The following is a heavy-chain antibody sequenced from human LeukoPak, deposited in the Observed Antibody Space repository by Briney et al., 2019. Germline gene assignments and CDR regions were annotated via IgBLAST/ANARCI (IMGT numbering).Heavy chain of an antibody. J-gene: IGHJ5*02. D-gene: IGHD2-2*01. CDR3: ARDRRVVPAALNWFDP. V-gene: IGHV1-3*01. CDR1: GYTFTGYY. CDR2: INAGNGNT. Sequence: ASVKVSCKASGYTFTGYYMHWVRQAPGQRLEWMGWINAGNGNTKYSQKFQGRVTITRDTSASTAYMELSSLRSEDTAVYYCARDRRVVPAALNWFDPWGQGTLVTVSS.